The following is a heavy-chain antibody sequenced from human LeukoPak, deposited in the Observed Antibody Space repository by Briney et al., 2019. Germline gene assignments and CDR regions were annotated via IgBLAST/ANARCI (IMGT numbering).Heavy chain of an antibody. CDR2: TNWDGSRS. Sequence: GGSLRLSCVASGFTFDDYAMHWVRQVPGKGLEWVCLTNWDGSRSFCADSVKGRFTISRDNSKSSLFLEMDSLTPEDTAVYYCARGVAAAGSFDYWGQGTLVTVSS. D-gene: IGHD6-13*01. CDR3: ARGVAAAGSFDY. V-gene: IGHV3-43D*03. CDR1: GFTFDDYA. J-gene: IGHJ4*02.